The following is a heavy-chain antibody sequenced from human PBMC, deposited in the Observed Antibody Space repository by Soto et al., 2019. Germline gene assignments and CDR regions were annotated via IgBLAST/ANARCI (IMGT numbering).Heavy chain of an antibody. CDR1: GYTFTSYG. J-gene: IGHJ5*02. V-gene: IGHV1-18*01. CDR3: ARGRGYCSSTSCASSWWFDP. D-gene: IGHD2-2*01. CDR2: ISAYNCNT. Sequence: QVQLVQSGAEVKKPGASVKVSCKASGYTFTSYGISWVRQAPGQGLEWMGWISAYNCNTNYAQKLKGRVTMTTDTSTSTAYMELRSLRYDDTAVYYCARGRGYCSSTSCASSWWFDPWGQGTLVTVSS.